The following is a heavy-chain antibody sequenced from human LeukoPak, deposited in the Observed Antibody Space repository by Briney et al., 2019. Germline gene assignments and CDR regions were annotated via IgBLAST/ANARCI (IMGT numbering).Heavy chain of an antibody. CDR2: ISYDGSNK. Sequence: PGGSLRLSCAASGFTFSIYAMYWVRQAPGKGLEWAAAISYDGSNKYYADSVKGRFTISRDNSKNTLYLQMNSLRAEDTAVYYCARGLPYCGGDCYSYFDYWGQGTLVTVSS. D-gene: IGHD2-21*02. J-gene: IGHJ4*02. CDR3: ARGLPYCGGDCYSYFDY. CDR1: GFTFSIYA. V-gene: IGHV3-30-3*01.